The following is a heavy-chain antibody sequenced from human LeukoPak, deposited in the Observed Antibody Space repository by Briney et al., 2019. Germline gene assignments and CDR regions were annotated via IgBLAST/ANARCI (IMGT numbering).Heavy chain of an antibody. CDR2: INPNSGGT. V-gene: IGHV1-2*02. J-gene: IGHJ4*02. CDR1: GYTFTGYY. Sequence: GASVKVSCKASGYTFTGYYMHWVRQAPGQGLEWMGWINPNSGGTNYAQKFQGRVTMTRDTSISTAYMELSRLRSDDTAVYYCASQPGRAYCSSTSCSDYWGQGTLVTVSS. CDR3: ASQPGRAYCSSTSCSDY. D-gene: IGHD2-2*01.